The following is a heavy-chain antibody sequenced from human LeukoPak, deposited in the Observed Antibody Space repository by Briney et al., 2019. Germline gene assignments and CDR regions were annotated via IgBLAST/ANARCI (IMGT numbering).Heavy chain of an antibody. V-gene: IGHV1-2*02. Sequence: ASVKVSCKASGYSFTGNYMHWVRQAPGQGLEWMGWINPNSGETNFAQKFQGRVTMTRDTSISTVYMELSRLRSDDTAVYYCARGHSYYDILTGYYSHDAFDIWGQGTMVTASS. J-gene: IGHJ3*02. CDR1: GYSFTGNY. D-gene: IGHD3-9*01. CDR3: ARGHSYYDILTGYYSHDAFDI. CDR2: INPNSGET.